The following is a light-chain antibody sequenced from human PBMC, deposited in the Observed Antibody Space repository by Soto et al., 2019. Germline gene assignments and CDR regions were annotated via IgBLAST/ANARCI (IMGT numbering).Light chain of an antibody. V-gene: IGKV3-20*01. CDR2: DTS. CDR1: QSVGSTS. J-gene: IGKJ1*01. Sequence: FVLTQSPVTLSLSPGEGATLSCRASQSVGSTSLAWYQQKPGQAPRLLIYDTSSRATGIPARFSGSGSGTDFTLTISRQEPEDFAVYYCQQCGVAPWTFGQGTKVEI. CDR3: QQCGVAPWT.